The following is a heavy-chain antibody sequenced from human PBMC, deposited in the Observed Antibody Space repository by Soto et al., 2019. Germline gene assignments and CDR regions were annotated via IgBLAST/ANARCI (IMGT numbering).Heavy chain of an antibody. V-gene: IGHV4-4*07. CDR1: GGSISSYC. J-gene: IGHJ5*02. CDR2: IYTSGST. CDR3: ARSGTMDRWFDP. D-gene: IGHD1-7*01. Sequence: SETLSLTCTVSGGSISSYCWSWRGQPAGKGLEWIGRIYTSGSTNYNPSLKSRVTMSVDTSKNQFSLKLSSVTAADTAVYYCARSGTMDRWFDPWGQGTLVTVSS.